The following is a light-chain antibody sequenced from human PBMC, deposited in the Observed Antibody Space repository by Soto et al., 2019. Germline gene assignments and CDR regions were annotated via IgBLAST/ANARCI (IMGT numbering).Light chain of an antibody. V-gene: IGLV2-8*01. Sequence: QSVLTQPPSASGSPGQSLTISCTGTSSDVGSYNYVSWYQQHPGKAPKLMIFEVSKRPSGVPDRFSGSKSGNTASLTVSRLQAEDEADYYCSSQAGRNTVVFGGGTKLTVL. CDR2: EVS. J-gene: IGLJ2*01. CDR3: SSQAGRNTVV. CDR1: SSDVGSYNY.